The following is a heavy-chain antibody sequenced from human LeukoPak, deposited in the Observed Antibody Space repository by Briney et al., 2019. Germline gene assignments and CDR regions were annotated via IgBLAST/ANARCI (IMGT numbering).Heavy chain of an antibody. CDR1: GGSISSYY. V-gene: IGHV4-59*01. D-gene: IGHD4-4*01. CDR3: ARVHSNYFHDPYYYYGMDV. J-gene: IGHJ6*02. CDR2: IYYSGST. Sequence: SETLSLTCTVSGGSISSYYWSWIRQPPGKGLEWIGYIYYSGSTNYNPSLKSRVTISADTSKNQFSLKLSSVTAADTAVYYCARVHSNYFHDPYYYYGMDVWGQGTTVTVSS.